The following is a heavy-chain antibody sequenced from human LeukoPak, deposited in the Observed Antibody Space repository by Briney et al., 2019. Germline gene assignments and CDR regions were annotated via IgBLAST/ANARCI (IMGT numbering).Heavy chain of an antibody. D-gene: IGHD3-22*01. CDR1: GFTFSSYA. CDR2: ISGSGGST. Sequence: GGSLRLSCAASGFTFSSYAMSWVRQAPGKGLEWVSAISGSGGSTYYADSAKGRFTISRDNSKNTLYLQMNSLRAEDMAVYYCANSDYYDSSGYSDYWGQGTLVTVSS. J-gene: IGHJ4*02. CDR3: ANSDYYDSSGYSDY. V-gene: IGHV3-23*01.